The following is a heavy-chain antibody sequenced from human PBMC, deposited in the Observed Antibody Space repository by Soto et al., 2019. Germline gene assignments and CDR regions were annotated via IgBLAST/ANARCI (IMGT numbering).Heavy chain of an antibody. V-gene: IGHV1-69*02. CDR3: ASILSCGPSTSCNRFDY. Sequence: SVKLSCKASGDTFSSYTISWVRQTPGQGLEWMGRIIPILGIANYAQKFQGRVTITADKSTSTAYMELSSLRPEDTAVYYCASILSCGPSTSCNRFDYWGQGTLVTVSS. D-gene: IGHD2-2*01. CDR2: IIPILGIA. J-gene: IGHJ4*02. CDR1: GDTFSSYT.